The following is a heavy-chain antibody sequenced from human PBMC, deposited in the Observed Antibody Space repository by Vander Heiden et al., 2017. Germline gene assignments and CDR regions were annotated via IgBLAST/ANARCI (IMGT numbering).Heavy chain of an antibody. CDR3: ARDSTWILGGSGMDV. Sequence: QVQLQQSGPGLVQPSQTLSLTCPISGVIASSTSAAWNWIRQSPSRGLEWLGRTYYRSKWYNDYAVSVKSRITINPDTSKNQFSLQLNSVTPEDTAVYYCARDSTWILGGSGMDVWGQGTTVTVSS. J-gene: IGHJ6*02. CDR2: TYYRSKWYN. CDR1: GVIASSTSAA. V-gene: IGHV6-1*01. D-gene: IGHD5-18*01.